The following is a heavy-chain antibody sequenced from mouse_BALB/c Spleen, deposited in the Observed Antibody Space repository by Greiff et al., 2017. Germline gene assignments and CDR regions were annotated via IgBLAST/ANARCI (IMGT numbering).Heavy chain of an antibody. CDR3: ARNYDDGSGDAMDY. CDR2: IDPANGNT. J-gene: IGHJ4*01. Sequence: EVQLQESGAELVKPGASVKLSCTASGFNIKDTYMHWVKQRPEQGLEWIGRIDPANGNTKYDPKFQGKATITADTSSNTAYLQHSSLTSEDTAVYYCARNYDDGSGDAMDYWGQGTSVTVSS. CDR1: GFNIKDTY. D-gene: IGHD1-1*01. V-gene: IGHV14-3*02.